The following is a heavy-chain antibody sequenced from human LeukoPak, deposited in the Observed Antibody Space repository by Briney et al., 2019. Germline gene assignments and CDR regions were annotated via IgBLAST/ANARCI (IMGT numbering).Heavy chain of an antibody. D-gene: IGHD3-10*01. CDR1: GGSISSYY. CDR2: IYYSGST. Sequence: SETLSLTCTVSGGSISSYYWSWIRQPPGKGLEWIGYIYYSGSTNYNPSLKSRVTISVDTSKNQFSLKLSSVTAADTAVYYCARDSRYYGSGSYYNYFDYWGQGTLATVSS. V-gene: IGHV4-59*01. J-gene: IGHJ4*02. CDR3: ARDSRYYGSGSYYNYFDY.